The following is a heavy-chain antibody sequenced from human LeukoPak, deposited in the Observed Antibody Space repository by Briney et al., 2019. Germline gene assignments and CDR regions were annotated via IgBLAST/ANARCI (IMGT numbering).Heavy chain of an antibody. CDR3: ASSGSNYRPFDY. CDR2: IYHSGST. Sequence: SETLSLTCAVSGGSISSSNWWSWVRRPPGKGLEWIGEIYHSGSTNYNPSLKSRVTISVDKSKNQFSLKLSSVTAADTAVYYCASSGSNYRPFDYWGQGTLVTVSS. V-gene: IGHV4-4*02. J-gene: IGHJ4*02. D-gene: IGHD1-26*01. CDR1: GGSISSSNW.